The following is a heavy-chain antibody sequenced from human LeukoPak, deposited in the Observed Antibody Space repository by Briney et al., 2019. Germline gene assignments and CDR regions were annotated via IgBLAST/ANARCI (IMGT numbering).Heavy chain of an antibody. D-gene: IGHD1-7*01. CDR1: GYTFTSYD. CDR2: MNPNSGNT. Sequence: ASVKVSCKASGYTFTSYDINWVRQATGQGLEWMGWMNPNSGNTGYAQKFQGRVTITRNTSISTAYMELSSLRSEDTAVYYCARGGITGTTLYYYYYMDVWGKGTTVTVSS. CDR3: ARGGITGTTLYYYYYMDV. J-gene: IGHJ6*03. V-gene: IGHV1-8*03.